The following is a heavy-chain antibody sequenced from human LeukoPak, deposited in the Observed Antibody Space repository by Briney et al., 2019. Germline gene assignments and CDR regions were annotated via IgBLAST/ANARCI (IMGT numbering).Heavy chain of an antibody. CDR1: GGSISSYY. Sequence: PSETLSLTCTVSGGSISSYYWSWIRQPAGKGLEWIGRIYTSGSTYYNPSLKSRVTISVDTSKNQFSLKLSSVTAADTAVYYCARCDSSGYYYVTGAFDIWGQGTMVTVSS. CDR2: IYTSGST. V-gene: IGHV4-4*07. CDR3: ARCDSSGYYYVTGAFDI. D-gene: IGHD3-22*01. J-gene: IGHJ3*02.